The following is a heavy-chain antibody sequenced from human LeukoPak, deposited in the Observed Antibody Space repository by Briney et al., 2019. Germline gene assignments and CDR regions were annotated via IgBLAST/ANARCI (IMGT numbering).Heavy chain of an antibody. J-gene: IGHJ4*02. CDR2: INPNSGGT. CDR3: ARGDYFDSNNYYPFGY. D-gene: IGHD3-22*01. Sequence: ASVKVSCKASGYTFTGYYIHWVRQAPGHGLEWMGWINPNSGGTNCAQHLQGRVTMTRDTSISTAYMELSRLRSDDTAVYYCARGDYFDSNNYYPFGYWGQGTLITVSS. V-gene: IGHV1-2*02. CDR1: GYTFTGYY.